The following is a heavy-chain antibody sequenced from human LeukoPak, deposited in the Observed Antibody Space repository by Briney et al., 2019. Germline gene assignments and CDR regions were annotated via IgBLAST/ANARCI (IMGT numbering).Heavy chain of an antibody. CDR2: TYYRSKWYN. CDR1: GDSVSSNSAA. Sequence: SQTLSLTCAISGDSVSSNSAAWNWIRQSPSRGLEWLGRTYYRSKWYNDYAVSVKSRITINPDTSKNQFYLKLSSVTAADTAVYYCARHREVATYYFDYWGQGTLVTVSS. CDR3: ARHREVATYYFDY. D-gene: IGHD5-12*01. J-gene: IGHJ4*02. V-gene: IGHV6-1*01.